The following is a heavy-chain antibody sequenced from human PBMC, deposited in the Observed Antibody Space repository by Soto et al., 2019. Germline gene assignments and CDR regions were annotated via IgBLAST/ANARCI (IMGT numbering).Heavy chain of an antibody. CDR3: ARDGVHWGDY. CDR1: GYTFTTYS. Sequence: QVQLVQSGAEVKKPGASVKVSCKASGYTFTTYSIYWVRQAPGQRLEYMGWINAGNGNTKCSQNFQGRVTITRDTFASTAYMELSSLRFEDTAVYYCARDGVHWGDYWGQGTLVTVSS. V-gene: IGHV1-3*01. CDR2: INAGNGNT. J-gene: IGHJ4*02. D-gene: IGHD7-27*01.